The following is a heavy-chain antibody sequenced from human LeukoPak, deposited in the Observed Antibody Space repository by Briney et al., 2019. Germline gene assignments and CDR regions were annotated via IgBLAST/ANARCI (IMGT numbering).Heavy chain of an antibody. CDR3: ANSMVRGSYNMDV. CDR1: GFTFTSYD. D-gene: IGHD3-10*01. Sequence: PGGSLRLSCAASGFTFTSYDMTWARQARGKGLEWVSGISKCGSSTYYADSVKGRFTISRDNSKNTLYLQVSSLRAEDTAVYYCANSMVRGSYNMDVWGQGTTVTVSS. J-gene: IGHJ6*02. CDR2: ISKCGSST. V-gene: IGHV3-23*05.